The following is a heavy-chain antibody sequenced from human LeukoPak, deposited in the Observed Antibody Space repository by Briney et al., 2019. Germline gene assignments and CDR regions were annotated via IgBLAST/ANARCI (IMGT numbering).Heavy chain of an antibody. V-gene: IGHV4-34*01. J-gene: IGHJ4*02. CDR1: GGSFSGYY. CDR2: INHSGST. Sequence: SGTLSLTCAVYGGSFSGYYWTWIRQPPGKGLEWIGEINHSGSTNYNPSLKSRVTISVDTSKNQFSLKLSSVTAADTAVYYCARYSGSYYGWGQGTLVTVSS. D-gene: IGHD1-26*01. CDR3: ARYSGSYYG.